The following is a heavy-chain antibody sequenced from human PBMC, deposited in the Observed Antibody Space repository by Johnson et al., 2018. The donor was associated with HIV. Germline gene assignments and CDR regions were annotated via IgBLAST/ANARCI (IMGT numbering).Heavy chain of an antibody. Sequence: QVQLVESGGGLVQPGGSLRLSCAASGFTFSSYAMHWVRQAPGKGLEWVAVISYDGSNKYYADSVKGRFTISRDNSKNTLYLQMNSLRAEDTAVYYCARGPVDFWVRGAFDIWGQGTMVTVSS. CDR1: GFTFSSYA. V-gene: IGHV3-30*04. D-gene: IGHD3-3*01. CDR3: ARGPVDFWVRGAFDI. J-gene: IGHJ3*02. CDR2: ISYDGSNK.